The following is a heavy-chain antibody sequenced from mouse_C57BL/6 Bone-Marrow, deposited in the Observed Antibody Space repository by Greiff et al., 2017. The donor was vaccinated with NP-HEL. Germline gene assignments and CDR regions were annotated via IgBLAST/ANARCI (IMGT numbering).Heavy chain of an antibody. J-gene: IGHJ4*01. CDR2: IRSKSNNYAT. D-gene: IGHD2-2*01. CDR3: VRLMGYLKDY. V-gene: IGHV10-1*01. CDR1: GFSFNTYP. Sequence: EVKLMESGGGLVQPKGSLKLSCAASGFSFNTYPMNWVRQAPGKGLEWVARIRSKSNNYATYYADSVKDRFTISRDDSESMLYLQMNNLKTEDTAMYYCVRLMGYLKDYWGQGTSVTVSS.